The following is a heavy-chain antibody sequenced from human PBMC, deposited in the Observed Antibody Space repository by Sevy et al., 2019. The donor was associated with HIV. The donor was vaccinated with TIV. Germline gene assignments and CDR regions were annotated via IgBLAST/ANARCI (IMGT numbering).Heavy chain of an antibody. CDR3: ARDTYGDYGNWFDP. J-gene: IGHJ5*02. Sequence: SETLSLTCTVSGASIDSFYWSWIRQPPGKGLEWIGYVYYSGSTKYNPSLESRVFISVDTSKNQFSLSLYSVTAADTAMYYCARDTYGDYGNWFDPWGQRTLVTVSS. CDR2: VYYSGST. CDR1: GASIDSFY. V-gene: IGHV4-59*13. D-gene: IGHD4-17*01.